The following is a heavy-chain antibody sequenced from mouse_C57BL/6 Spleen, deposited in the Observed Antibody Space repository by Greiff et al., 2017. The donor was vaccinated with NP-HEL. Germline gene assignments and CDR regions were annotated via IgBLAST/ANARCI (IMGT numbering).Heavy chain of an antibody. CDR1: GYTFTSYW. Sequence: QVQLQQPGAELVMPGASVKLSCKASGYTFTSYWMHWVKQRPGQGLEWIGEIDPSDSYTKYNQKFKGKSTLTVDKSSSTAYMQLSSLTSEDSEVYYCARGGLYGRGNFDYWGQGTTLTVSS. CDR3: ARGGLYGRGNFDY. CDR2: IDPSDSYT. D-gene: IGHD1-1*01. V-gene: IGHV1-69*01. J-gene: IGHJ2*01.